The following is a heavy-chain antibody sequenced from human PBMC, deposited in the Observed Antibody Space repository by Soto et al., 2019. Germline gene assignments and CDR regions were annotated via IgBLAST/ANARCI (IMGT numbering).Heavy chain of an antibody. V-gene: IGHV1-69*12. CDR3: ARGPYEFWSGYYRRDFHSGMDV. CDR1: GGTFSNHV. J-gene: IGHJ6*02. Sequence: QVQLVQSGAEVKKPGSSVKVSCKASGGTFSNHVISWVRQAPGQGLEWMGGIINIFGTANYAQKFQGRVTISADESTSRAHMELSSLRSEDTAVYYCARGPYEFWSGYYRRDFHSGMDVWGQGTTVTVSS. D-gene: IGHD3-3*01. CDR2: IINIFGTA.